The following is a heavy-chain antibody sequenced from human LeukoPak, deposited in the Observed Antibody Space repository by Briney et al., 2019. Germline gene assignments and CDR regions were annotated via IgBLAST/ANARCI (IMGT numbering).Heavy chain of an antibody. CDR2: IIPIFGTA. D-gene: IGHD2-15*01. V-gene: IGHV1-69*13. J-gene: IGHJ5*02. CDR3: ALSFYCSGGSCHSGDFRFDP. CDR1: GGTFSSYA. Sequence: SVKVSCKASGGTFSSYAISWVRQAPGQGLEWMGGIIPIFGTANYAQKFQGRVTITADESTSTAYMELSSLRSEDTAVYYCALSFYCSGGSCHSGDFRFDPWGQGTLVTVSS.